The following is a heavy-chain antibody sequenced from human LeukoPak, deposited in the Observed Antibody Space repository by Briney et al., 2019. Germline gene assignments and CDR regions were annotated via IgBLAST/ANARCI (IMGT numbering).Heavy chain of an antibody. CDR1: GGSISSYY. Sequence: SETLSLTCTVSGGSISSYYWSWIRQPPGKGLEWIGYIYYSGSTNYNPSLKSRVTISVDTSKNQFSLKLSSVTAADTAVYYCAGFKTPSCFDYWGQGTLVTVSS. CDR3: AGFKTPSCFDY. D-gene: IGHD2-2*01. CDR2: IYYSGST. V-gene: IGHV4-59*01. J-gene: IGHJ4*02.